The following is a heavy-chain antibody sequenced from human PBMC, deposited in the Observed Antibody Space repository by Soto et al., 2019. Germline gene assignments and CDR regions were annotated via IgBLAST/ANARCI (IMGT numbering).Heavy chain of an antibody. CDR3: ARGYSTDCSNGVCSFFYNHDMDV. D-gene: IGHD2-8*01. Sequence: ASVKVSCKASGYSFTDYHIHWVRQAPGQGLEWLGRINPKSGGTSTAQKFQGWVTMTTDTSISTASMELPRLTSDDTAIYYCARGYSTDCSNGVCSFFYNHDMDVWGQGTTVTVSS. CDR1: GYSFTDYH. CDR2: INPKSGGT. J-gene: IGHJ6*02. V-gene: IGHV1-2*04.